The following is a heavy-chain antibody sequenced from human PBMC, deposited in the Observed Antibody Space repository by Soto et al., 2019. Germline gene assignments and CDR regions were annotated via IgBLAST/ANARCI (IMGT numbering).Heavy chain of an antibody. Sequence: QVQLQESGPGLVKPSETLSLTCTVSGGSVSSGSYYWSWIRQPPGKGLEWIGYIYYSGSTNYNPSLKSRVTISVDTSKNQFSLKLSSVTAADTAVYYCARGSFKPGGSCYDSWGQGTLVTVSS. J-gene: IGHJ4*02. CDR3: ARGSFKPGGSCYDS. CDR2: IYYSGST. D-gene: IGHD2-15*01. CDR1: GGSVSSGSYY. V-gene: IGHV4-61*01.